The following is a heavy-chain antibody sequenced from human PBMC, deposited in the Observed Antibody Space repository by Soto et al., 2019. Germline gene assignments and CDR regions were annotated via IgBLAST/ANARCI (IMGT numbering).Heavy chain of an antibody. V-gene: IGHV1-18*01. J-gene: IGHJ6*02. CDR1: GYTFSRSG. D-gene: IGHD3-16*01. Sequence: QVQLVQSGAEVKKPGASVKVSCKASGYTFSRSGISWVRQAPGQGLEWMGWINGYNGNTNYTQKMQGRITMTTDTPTSTAYMELRSLRSDDTAVYYCARMGDVPYYYYAMDVWGQGTTVIVSS. CDR3: ARMGDVPYYYYAMDV. CDR2: INGYNGNT.